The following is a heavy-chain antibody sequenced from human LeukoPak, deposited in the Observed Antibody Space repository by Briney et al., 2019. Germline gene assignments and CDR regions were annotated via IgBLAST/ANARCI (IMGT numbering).Heavy chain of an antibody. D-gene: IGHD3-22*01. J-gene: IGHJ4*02. CDR1: RYSFTRYW. CDR3: ARPVEGGYYDSSGYSY. Sequence: GESLKISSKASRYSFTRYWIGWVRQKPGKGLEWMGIIYPGDSETRYSPSFQGQVTISADKSITTAYLQWSSLKASDTAMYYCARPVEGGYYDSSGYSYWGQGTLVTVSS. CDR2: IYPGDSET. V-gene: IGHV5-51*01.